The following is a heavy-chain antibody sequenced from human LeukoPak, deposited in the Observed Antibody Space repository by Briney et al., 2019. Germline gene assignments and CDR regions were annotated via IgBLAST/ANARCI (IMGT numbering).Heavy chain of an antibody. D-gene: IGHD2-2*01. J-gene: IGHJ6*03. CDR1: GGTFSSYA. CDR2: IIPILGIA. Sequence: GASVKVSCKASGGTFSSYAISWVRQAPGQGLEWMGRIIPILGIANYAQKFQGRVTITADKSTSTAYMELSSLRSEDTAVYYCARDLCSSTSCPSYYYYMDVWGKGTTVTVSS. CDR3: ARDLCSSTSCPSYYYYMDV. V-gene: IGHV1-69*04.